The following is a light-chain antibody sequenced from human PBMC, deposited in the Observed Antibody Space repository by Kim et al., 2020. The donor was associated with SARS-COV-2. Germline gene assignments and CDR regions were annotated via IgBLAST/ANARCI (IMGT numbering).Light chain of an antibody. CDR2: GAS. J-gene: IGKJ1*01. CDR1: QSVSSN. CDR3: QHYNNWPRT. V-gene: IGKV3-15*01. Sequence: EIVMTQSPATLSVSPGERASLSCRASQSVSSNLAWYQQKPGQAPRLLIYGASTTAAGIPGRFSGSGSGTDFTLTISSLQSEDFAIYYCQHYNNWPRTFGQGTKVDIK.